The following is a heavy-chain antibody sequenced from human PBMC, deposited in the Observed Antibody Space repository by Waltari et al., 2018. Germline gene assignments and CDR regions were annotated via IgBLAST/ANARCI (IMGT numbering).Heavy chain of an antibody. CDR2: ISAYNGNT. J-gene: IGHJ4*02. D-gene: IGHD1-26*01. Sequence: QVQLVHSGAEVKKPGASVKVSCKASGYTFTSYGISWLRRGRGQGLEGMGWISAYNGNTNDAQKRQGRVTMTTDTATSTAYMERRSLRSADTSVYYCARVKEWELPTFDYWGQGTLVTVSS. V-gene: IGHV1-18*01. CDR1: GYTFTSYG. CDR3: ARVKEWELPTFDY.